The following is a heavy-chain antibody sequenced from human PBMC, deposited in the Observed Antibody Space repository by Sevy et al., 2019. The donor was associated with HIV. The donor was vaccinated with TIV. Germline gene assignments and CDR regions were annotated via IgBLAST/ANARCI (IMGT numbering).Heavy chain of an antibody. CDR3: VSDRYYDACGFYYCYYGMDV. Sequence: GGSLRLSCAASGFTVSDNYMAWVRLAPGKGLEWVSLIDSDGSAYYADSVKGRFTISKDNVKNTLYLQINALRAADTALYVCVSDRYYDACGFYYCYYGMDVWGQGTTVTASS. CDR2: IDSDGSA. CDR1: GFTVSDNY. V-gene: IGHV3-66*01. D-gene: IGHD3-22*01. J-gene: IGHJ6*02.